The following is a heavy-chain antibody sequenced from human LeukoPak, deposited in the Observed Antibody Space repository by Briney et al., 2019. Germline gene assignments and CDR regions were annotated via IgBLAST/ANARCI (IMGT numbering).Heavy chain of an antibody. CDR2: IDGGGGRT. CDR1: GFAFSSYA. CDR3: AKGFYDSSGSRYDY. J-gene: IGHJ4*02. V-gene: IGHV3-23*01. Sequence: PGGSLRLSCTASGFAFSSYAMSWVRHAPGVGLEWVSAIDGGGGRTWHADSVRGRFTISRDNSKNTLFMQMNSLRAEDTAVYYCAKGFYDSSGSRYDYWGQGTLVTVSS. D-gene: IGHD3-22*01.